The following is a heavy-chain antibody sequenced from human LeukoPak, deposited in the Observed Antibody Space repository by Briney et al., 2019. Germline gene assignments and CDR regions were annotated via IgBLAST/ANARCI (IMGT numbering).Heavy chain of an antibody. J-gene: IGHJ5*02. CDR3: ARGRSSWCFGWFDP. CDR2: INPNSGGT. V-gene: IGHV1-2*02. CDR1: GYTFTGYY. Sequence: ASVKVSCKASGYTFTGYYMHWVRQAPGQGLEWMGWINPNSGGTNYAQKFQGRVTMTRDTSISTAYMELSRLRSDDTAVYYCARGRSSWCFGWFDPWGQGTLVTVSS. D-gene: IGHD6-13*01.